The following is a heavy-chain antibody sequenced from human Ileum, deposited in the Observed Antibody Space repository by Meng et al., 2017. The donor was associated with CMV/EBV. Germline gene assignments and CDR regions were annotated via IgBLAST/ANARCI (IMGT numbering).Heavy chain of an antibody. CDR3: VHRKDYSGNWNGGSADY. CDR2: IYWDDDK. CDR1: FSLPFSPVG. J-gene: IGHJ4*02. D-gene: IGHD1-1*01. V-gene: IGHV2-5*02. Sequence: FSLPFSPVGVGWIRQPTGKALEWLAFIYWDDDKRYNPSLKNRLTITKDAPKNQVALTMTNMDPADTATYHCVHRKDYSGNWNGGSADYWGQGALVTVSS.